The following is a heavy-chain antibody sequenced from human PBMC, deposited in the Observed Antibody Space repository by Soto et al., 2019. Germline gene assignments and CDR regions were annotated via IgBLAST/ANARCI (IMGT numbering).Heavy chain of an antibody. CDR3: ARYIPGVRSYGMDV. CDR2: IGESGTPT. J-gene: IGHJ6*02. CDR1: GFTFSSYA. D-gene: IGHD2-2*01. V-gene: IGHV3-23*01. Sequence: GGSLRLSCAASGFTFSSYAMKWVRQAPGKGLEWVSLIGESGTPTYYADSVKGRFTISRDNSGNTLFLEMYSLRAEDTAVYYCARYIPGVRSYGMDVWGQGPTVTVSS.